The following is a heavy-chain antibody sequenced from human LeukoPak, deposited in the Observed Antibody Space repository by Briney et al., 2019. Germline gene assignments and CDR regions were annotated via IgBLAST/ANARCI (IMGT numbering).Heavy chain of an antibody. Sequence: SETLSLTCTVSGGSVSSGSYYWSWIRQPPGKGLEWIGYIYYSGSTNYNPSLKSRVTISVDTSKNQFSLKLSSVTAADTAVYYCARIYGRDSDGYYYRWGQGTLVTVSS. CDR3: ARIYGRDSDGYYYR. CDR2: IYYSGST. D-gene: IGHD3-22*01. V-gene: IGHV4-61*01. J-gene: IGHJ5*02. CDR1: GGSVSSGSYY.